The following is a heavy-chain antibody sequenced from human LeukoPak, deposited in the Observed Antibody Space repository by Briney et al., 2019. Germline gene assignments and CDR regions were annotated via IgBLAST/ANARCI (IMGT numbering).Heavy chain of an antibody. J-gene: IGHJ4*02. V-gene: IGHV3-30*02. CDR1: GFPFSSYG. Sequence: GSLRLSFAASGFPFSSYGMHWVRPAPGKGLEWVAFIRYDGSNKYYADSVKGRFTISRDNSKNTPYLQMNSLRAEDTAVYYCARDQGYGDRDYWGQGTLVTVSS. CDR2: IRYDGSNK. CDR3: ARDQGYGDRDY. D-gene: IGHD4-17*01.